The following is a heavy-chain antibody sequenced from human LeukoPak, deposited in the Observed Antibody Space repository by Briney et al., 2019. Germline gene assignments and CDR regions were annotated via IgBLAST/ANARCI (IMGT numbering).Heavy chain of an antibody. V-gene: IGHV4-59*08. CDR3: ARLGSVSSGYYPDY. J-gene: IGHJ4*02. CDR2: IYYSGST. Sequence: SETLSLTCVVYGGSFSGYYWSWIRQPPGKGLEWIGYIYYSGSTNYNPSLKSRVTISVDTSKNQFSLKLSSVTAADTAVYYCARLGSVSSGYYPDYWGQGTLVTVSS. CDR1: GGSFSGYY. D-gene: IGHD3-22*01.